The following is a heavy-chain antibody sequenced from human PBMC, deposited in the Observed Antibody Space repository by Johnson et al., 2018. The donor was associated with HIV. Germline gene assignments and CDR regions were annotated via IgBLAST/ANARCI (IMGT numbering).Heavy chain of an antibody. J-gene: IGHJ3*02. V-gene: IGHV3-30*02. CDR3: AKDLYNFWSGYYSGALDI. CDR1: GFSFSSYG. CDR2: IRYDGSNK. Sequence: QVQLVESGGGVVQPGGSLRLSCAASGFSFSSYGMHWVRQAPGKGLEWVAFIRYDGSNKYYTHSVTGRFTISRDNSKNTLYMQMSRQRPEDTAVYYCAKDLYNFWSGYYSGALDIWGQGTMVTVSS. D-gene: IGHD3-3*01.